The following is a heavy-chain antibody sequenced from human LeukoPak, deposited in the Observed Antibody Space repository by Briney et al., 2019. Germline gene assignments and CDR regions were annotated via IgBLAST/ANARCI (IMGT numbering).Heavy chain of an antibody. J-gene: IGHJ3*02. V-gene: IGHV4-59*08. D-gene: IGHD6-6*01. CDR2: SYYSGST. CDR3: ARQSISSRRAFDI. Sequence: SETLSLTCSVSGDSISNYYWSWIRQPPGKGLEYIGYSYYSGSTDYNPSLKSRVTISVDTSKNQFSLMLTSVTAADSAVYYCARQSISSRRAFDIWGQGTMVTVSS. CDR1: GDSISNYY.